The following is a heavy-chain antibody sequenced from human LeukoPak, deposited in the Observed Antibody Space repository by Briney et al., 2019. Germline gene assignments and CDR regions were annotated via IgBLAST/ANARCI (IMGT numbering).Heavy chain of an antibody. CDR2: TSSESGTK. J-gene: IGHJ4*02. CDR3: ARDVHYYDSSGYYRFDY. D-gene: IGHD3-22*01. V-gene: IGHV3-48*04. CDR1: GFSFTSHS. Sequence: GGSLRLSCVASGFSFTSHSMSWVRQAPGKGLEWVSYTSSESGTKYHADSVKGRFTISRDNAKNSLYLQMNSLRAEDTAVYYCARDVHYYDSSGYYRFDYWGQGTVVTVSS.